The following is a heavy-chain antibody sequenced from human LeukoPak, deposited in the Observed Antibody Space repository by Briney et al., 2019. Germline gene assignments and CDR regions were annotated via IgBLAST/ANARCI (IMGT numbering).Heavy chain of an antibody. CDR1: GYTFTGYC. V-gene: IGHV1-2*02. J-gene: IGHJ3*02. CDR2: INPNSGGT. Sequence: GASVKVSCKASGYTFTGYCMHWVRQAPGQGLEWMGWINPNSGGTNYAQKFQGRVTMTRDTSISTAYMELSRLRSDDTAVYYCARKIVGARGGAFDIWGQGTMVTVSS. D-gene: IGHD1-26*01. CDR3: ARKIVGARGGAFDI.